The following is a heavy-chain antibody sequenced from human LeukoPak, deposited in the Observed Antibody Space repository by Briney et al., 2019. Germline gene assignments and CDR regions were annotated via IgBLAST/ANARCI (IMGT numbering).Heavy chain of an antibody. CDR3: AKDYYYGSGSYYAFDY. V-gene: IGHV3-23*01. CDR2: ISGGGGST. CDR1: GFTFSSYA. J-gene: IGHJ4*02. D-gene: IGHD3-10*01. Sequence: PGGSLRLSCAASGFTFSSYAMTWVRQAPGKGLEWVSAISGGGGSTYYADSVKGRFTISRDDSKNTLYLQMNSLRADDTAVYYCAKDYYYGSGSYYAFDYWGPGTLVTVSS.